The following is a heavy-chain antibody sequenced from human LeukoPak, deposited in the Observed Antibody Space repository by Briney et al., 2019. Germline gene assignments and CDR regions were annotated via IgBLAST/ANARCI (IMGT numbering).Heavy chain of an antibody. CDR3: HYYDSSGYFYYFDY. D-gene: IGHD3-22*01. CDR2: INHSGST. Sequence: SETLSLTCAVYGGSFSGYYWSWIRQSPGKGLEWIGEINHSGSTNYNPSLKSRVTISVDTSKNQFSLKLSSVTAADTAVYYCHYYDSSGYFYYFDYWGQGTLVTVSS. V-gene: IGHV4-34*01. J-gene: IGHJ4*02. CDR1: GGSFSGYY.